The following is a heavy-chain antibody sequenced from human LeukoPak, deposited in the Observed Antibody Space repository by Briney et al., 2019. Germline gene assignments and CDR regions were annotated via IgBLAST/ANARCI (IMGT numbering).Heavy chain of an antibody. V-gene: IGHV1-2*02. D-gene: IGHD5-18*01. CDR3: ARDPYSYGSYYYGMDV. Sequence: ASVKVSCKVSGYTLTELSMHWVRQAPGQGLEWMGWINPNSGGTNYAQKFQGRVTMTRDTSISTAYMELSRLRSDDTAVYYCARDPYSYGSYYYGMDVWGQGTTVTVSS. CDR2: INPNSGGT. J-gene: IGHJ6*02. CDR1: GYTLTELS.